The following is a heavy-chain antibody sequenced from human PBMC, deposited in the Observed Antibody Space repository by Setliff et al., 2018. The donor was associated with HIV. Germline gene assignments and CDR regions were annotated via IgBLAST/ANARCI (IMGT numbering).Heavy chain of an antibody. Sequence: PGESLKISCAASGFTFDDYAMHWVRQVPGKGLEWVSLISWDGGSTYYSDSVKGRFTISRDNRKNSLFLQMNSLRAEDTAFYYCAKDTYTNGWHTTNFYHYGLEVWGQGTTVTVSS. CDR3: AKDTYTNGWHTTNFYHYGLEV. D-gene: IGHD6-19*01. V-gene: IGHV3-43D*03. CDR2: ISWDGGST. CDR1: GFTFDDYA. J-gene: IGHJ6*02.